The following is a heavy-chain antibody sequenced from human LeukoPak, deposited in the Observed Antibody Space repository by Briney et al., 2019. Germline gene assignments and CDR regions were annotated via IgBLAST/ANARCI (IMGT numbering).Heavy chain of an antibody. Sequence: GGSLRLSCAVSGFTFSTYAMHWVRQAPGKGLEWVSYISDSGSLIYYADSVKGRFTISRDNAKNSLYLQMNGLRAEDAAMYYCVKPYYYSSGSLNWGQGTLVTVSS. J-gene: IGHJ1*01. CDR1: GFTFSTYA. CDR3: VKPYYYSSGSLN. V-gene: IGHV3-48*04. CDR2: ISDSGSLI. D-gene: IGHD3-10*01.